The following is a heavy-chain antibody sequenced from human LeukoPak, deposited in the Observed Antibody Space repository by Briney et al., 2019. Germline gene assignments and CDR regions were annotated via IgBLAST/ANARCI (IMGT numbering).Heavy chain of an antibody. CDR3: ARDDYITSSLDY. Sequence: GGSLRLSCAASGFTFSNYWMHWVRQAPGKGLVWVSRINSDGSRATYADSVTGRFIISRDNTKNTLYLQMNSLTAEDTAVYYCARDDYITSSLDYWGQGTLVTVSS. D-gene: IGHD4-11*01. J-gene: IGHJ4*02. V-gene: IGHV3-74*01. CDR2: INSDGSRA. CDR1: GFTFSNYW.